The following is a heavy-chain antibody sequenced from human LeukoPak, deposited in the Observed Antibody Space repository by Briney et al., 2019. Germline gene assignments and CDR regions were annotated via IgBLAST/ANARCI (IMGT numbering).Heavy chain of an antibody. D-gene: IGHD3-22*01. Sequence: GGSLRLSCAASGFTFSSYAMSWVRQAPGKGLESVSAISGSGGSTYYADSVKGRFTISRDNSKNTLYLQMNSLRAEDTAVYYCAKDLPYYYDSSGSYWGQGTLVTVSS. CDR1: GFTFSSYA. CDR3: AKDLPYYYDSSGSY. CDR2: ISGSGGST. J-gene: IGHJ4*02. V-gene: IGHV3-23*01.